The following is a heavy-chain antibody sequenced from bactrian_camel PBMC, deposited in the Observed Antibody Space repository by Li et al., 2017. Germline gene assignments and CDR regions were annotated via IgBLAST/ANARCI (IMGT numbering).Heavy chain of an antibody. J-gene: IGHJ4*01. Sequence: HVQLVESGGGLVEPGGSLTLSCAVSGFTVSNGCMGWYRQAPGKEREGVAAIEGDGSATYVDSVKDRFTLSRDNAKNTVYLQMNSLKPEDSAMYVCAHSPSLGCPRQSADFIDYTRSWGQGTQVTVS. V-gene: IGHV3S53*01. D-gene: IGHD5*01. CDR2: IEGDGSA. CDR3: AHSPSLGCPRQSADFIDYTRS. CDR1: GFTVSNGC.